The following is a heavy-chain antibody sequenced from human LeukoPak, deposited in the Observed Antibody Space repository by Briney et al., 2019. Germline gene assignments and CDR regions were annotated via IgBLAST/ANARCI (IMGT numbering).Heavy chain of an antibody. CDR2: IYYSGST. CDR3: ARHASVDGNWPRPLDY. J-gene: IGHJ4*02. CDR1: GGSISSSPYY. D-gene: IGHD6-19*01. Sequence: PSETLSLTCTVSGGSISSSPYYWGWIRQPPGKGLEWIGNIYYSGSTYYNPSLKTRVTISVDTSKNQFSLKLTSVTATDTAVYYCARHASVDGNWPRPLDYWGQGSLVTVSS. V-gene: IGHV4-39*01.